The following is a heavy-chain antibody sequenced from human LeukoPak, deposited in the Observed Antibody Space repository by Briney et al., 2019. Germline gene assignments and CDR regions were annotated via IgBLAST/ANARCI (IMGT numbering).Heavy chain of an antibody. J-gene: IGHJ4*02. CDR1: GFTFSSYG. V-gene: IGHV3-21*01. CDR2: ISSSSSYI. D-gene: IGHD2-2*01. Sequence: GGSLRLSCAASGFTFSSYGMNWVRQAPGKGLEWVSSISSSSSYIYYADSVKGQFTISRDNAKNSLYLQMNSLRAEDTAVYYCASGTYCSSTSCYAFDYWGQGTLVTVSS. CDR3: ASGTYCSSTSCYAFDY.